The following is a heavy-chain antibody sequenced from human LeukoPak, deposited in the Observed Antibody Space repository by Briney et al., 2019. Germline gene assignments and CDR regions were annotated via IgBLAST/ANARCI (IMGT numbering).Heavy chain of an antibody. V-gene: IGHV4-59*08. CDR2: IYYSGST. J-gene: IGHJ4*02. CDR3: ARHLRSSGWYRY. Sequence: SETLSLTCTVSGGSISSYYWSWIRQPPGKGLESIGYIYYSGSTNYNPSLKSRVTISVDTSKNQFSLKLSSVTAADTTVYYCARHLRSSGWYRYWGQGTLVTVSS. CDR1: GGSISSYY. D-gene: IGHD6-19*01.